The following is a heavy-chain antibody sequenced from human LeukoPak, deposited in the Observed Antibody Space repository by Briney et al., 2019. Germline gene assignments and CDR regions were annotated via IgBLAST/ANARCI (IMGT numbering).Heavy chain of an antibody. D-gene: IGHD3-9*01. CDR3: ARGPPGYYFDY. Sequence: GGSLRLSCAASGFTFSSYAMSWVRQAPGKGLEWVSYISSSGSTIYYADSVKGRFTISRDNAKNSLYLQMNSLRAEDTAVYYCARGPPGYYFDYWGQGTLVTVSS. CDR1: GFTFSSYA. CDR2: ISSSGSTI. J-gene: IGHJ4*02. V-gene: IGHV3-48*04.